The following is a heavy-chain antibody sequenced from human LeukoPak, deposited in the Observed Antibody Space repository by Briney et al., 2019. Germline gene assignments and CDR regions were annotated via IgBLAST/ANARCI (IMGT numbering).Heavy chain of an antibody. Sequence: SETLSLTCTVSGGSISSSSYYWGWIRQPPGKGLEWIGSIYYSGSTYYNPSLKSRVTISVDTSKNQFSLKLSSVTAADTAVYYCARGYSSSWFPRGYFDYWGQGTLVTVSS. J-gene: IGHJ4*02. CDR1: GGSISSSSYY. D-gene: IGHD6-13*01. V-gene: IGHV4-39*07. CDR2: IYYSGST. CDR3: ARGYSSSWFPRGYFDY.